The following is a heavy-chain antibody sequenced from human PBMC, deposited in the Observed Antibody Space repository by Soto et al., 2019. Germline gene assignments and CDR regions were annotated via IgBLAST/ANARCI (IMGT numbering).Heavy chain of an antibody. CDR1: GFTFSSYA. J-gene: IGHJ6*02. CDR3: AKVEAYCSSTSCFHLRDYYYYGMDV. V-gene: IGHV3-23*01. CDR2: ISGSGGST. D-gene: IGHD2-2*01. Sequence: GGSLRLSCAASGFTFSSYAMSWVRQAPGKGLEWVSAISGSGGSTYYADSVKGRFTISRDNSKNTLYLQMNSLRAEDTAVYYCAKVEAYCSSTSCFHLRDYYYYGMDVWGQGTTVTVSS.